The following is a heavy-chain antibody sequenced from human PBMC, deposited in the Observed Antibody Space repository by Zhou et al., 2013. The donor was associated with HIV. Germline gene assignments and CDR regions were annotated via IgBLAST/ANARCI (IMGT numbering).Heavy chain of an antibody. V-gene: IGHV1-69*05. Sequence: QVQLVQSGAEVKKPGSSVKVSCKASGGTFSSYAISWVRQAPGQGLEWMGGIIPIFGTANYAQKFQGRVTITTDESTSTAYMELSSLRSEDTAVYYCAREAAYYYDISRTYYFDYWGQGTLVTVSS. D-gene: IGHD3-22*01. CDR2: IIPIFGTA. CDR1: GGTFSSYA. CDR3: AREAAYYYDISRTYYFDY. J-gene: IGHJ4*02.